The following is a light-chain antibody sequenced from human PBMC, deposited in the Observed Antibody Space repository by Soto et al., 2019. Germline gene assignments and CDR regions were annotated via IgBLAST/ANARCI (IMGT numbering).Light chain of an antibody. J-gene: IGKJ3*01. CDR2: GAS. V-gene: IGKV3-20*01. CDR1: QSVSSSY. Sequence: EIVLTQSPGTLSLSPGERATLSCRASQSVSSSYLAWYQQKPGQAPRLLIYGASSRATGIPDRFSGSGSGKDFTLTISRRQPEDFAVYYCQQYGSTPFTFGPGTKVDIK. CDR3: QQYGSTPFT.